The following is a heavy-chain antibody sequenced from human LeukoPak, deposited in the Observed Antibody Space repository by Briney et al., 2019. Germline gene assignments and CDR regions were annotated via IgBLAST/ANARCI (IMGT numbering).Heavy chain of an antibody. D-gene: IGHD3-16*02. CDR3: ARGTNHYDYVWGSYRYTGGHDY. J-gene: IGHJ4*02. Sequence: SETLSLTCAVYGGSFSGYYWSWIRQPPGKGLEWIGEINHSGSTNYNPSLKSRVTISVDTSKNPFSLKLSSVNAADTAVYYCARGTNHYDYVWGSYRYTGGHDYWGQGTLVTVSS. V-gene: IGHV4-34*01. CDR1: GGSFSGYY. CDR2: INHSGST.